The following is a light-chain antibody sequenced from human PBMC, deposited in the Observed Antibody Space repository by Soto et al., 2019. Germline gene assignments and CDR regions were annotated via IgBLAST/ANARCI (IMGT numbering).Light chain of an antibody. V-gene: IGKV3-11*01. J-gene: IGKJ1*01. Sequence: EIVLTQSPATLSLSPGESATLSCRASESVSIYLSWYQQKPAQAPRLLIYDASNRATGIPTRFSGSGSGTDFSLSISSLEPEDFAVSDCQQRSNWTWTTCGQGTRVDLK. CDR3: QQRSNWTWTT. CDR2: DAS. CDR1: ESVSIY.